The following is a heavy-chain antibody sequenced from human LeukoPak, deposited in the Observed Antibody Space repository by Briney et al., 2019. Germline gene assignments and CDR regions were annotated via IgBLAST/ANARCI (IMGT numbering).Heavy chain of an antibody. CDR1: GGSISSSSYY. CDR3: ARHGHWQSYVNYWSLDY. Sequence: SQTLSLTRTVSGGSISSSSYYWGWIRQPPGKGLEWIGSIYYSGSTYHNPSLKSRVTISIDTSKDQFSLKLNSVTAAYTAVYYCARHGHWQSYVNYWSLDYWGQGTLVTVSS. D-gene: IGHD1-7*01. V-gene: IGHV4-39*01. CDR2: IYYSGST. J-gene: IGHJ4*02.